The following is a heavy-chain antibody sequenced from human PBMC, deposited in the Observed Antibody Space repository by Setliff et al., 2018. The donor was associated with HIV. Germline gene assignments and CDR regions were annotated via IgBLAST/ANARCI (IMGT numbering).Heavy chain of an antibody. CDR2: IIPIFGTT. V-gene: IGHV1-69*13. Sequence: ASVKVSCKASGGTFSSYSITWVRQAPGQGLEWVGGIIPIFGTTNYAQNFQGRVTISADESTSTSYMHLSSLRAEDTAVYFCARGGDYDSSGYYVTWGQGSLVTVSS. CDR3: ARGGDYDSSGYYVT. J-gene: IGHJ4*02. CDR1: GGTFSSYS. D-gene: IGHD3-22*01.